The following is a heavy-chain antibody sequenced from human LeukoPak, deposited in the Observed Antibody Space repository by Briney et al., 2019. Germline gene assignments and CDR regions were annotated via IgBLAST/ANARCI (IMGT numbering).Heavy chain of an antibody. D-gene: IGHD1-26*01. CDR3: AKEGAGVGATTIYFDY. CDR2: ISSSGSTI. Sequence: GGSLRLSCAASGFTFSSYGMHWVRQAPGKGLEWVSYISSSGSTIYYADSVKGRFTISRDNSKNTLYLQMNSLRAEDTAVYYCAKEGAGVGATTIYFDYWGQGTLVTVSS. V-gene: IGHV3-48*01. CDR1: GFTFSSYG. J-gene: IGHJ4*02.